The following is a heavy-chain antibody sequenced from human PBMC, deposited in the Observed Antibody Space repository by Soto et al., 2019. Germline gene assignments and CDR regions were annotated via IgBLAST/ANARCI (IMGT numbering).Heavy chain of an antibody. CDR2: IYYSGST. J-gene: IGHJ5*02. CDR3: ARQGMRRFLEWLPDWFDP. V-gene: IGHV4-39*01. CDR1: GGSISSSSYY. D-gene: IGHD3-3*01. Sequence: QLQLQESGPGLVKPSETLSLTCTVSGGSISSSSYYWDWIRQPPGKGLEWIGSIYYSGSTYYNPSLKSRVTISVDTSKNQFSLKLSSVTAADTAVYYCARQGMRRFLEWLPDWFDPWGQGTLVTVSS.